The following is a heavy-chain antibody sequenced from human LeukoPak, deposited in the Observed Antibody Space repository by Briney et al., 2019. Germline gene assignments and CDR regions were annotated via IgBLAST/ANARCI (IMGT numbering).Heavy chain of an antibody. Sequence: SETLSLTCTVSGGSISSYYWSWIRQPPGKGLEWIGYIYYSGSTNYNPSLKSRVTISVDTSKNQFSLKLSSVTAADTAVYYCARERCSGGSCFYYDYWGQGTLVTVSS. D-gene: IGHD2-15*01. CDR1: GGSISSYY. J-gene: IGHJ4*02. CDR3: ARERCSGGSCFYYDY. V-gene: IGHV4-59*01. CDR2: IYYSGST.